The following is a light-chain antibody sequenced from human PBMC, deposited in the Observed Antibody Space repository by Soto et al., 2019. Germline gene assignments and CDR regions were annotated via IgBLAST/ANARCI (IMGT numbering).Light chain of an antibody. CDR3: QQLFMYPPT. Sequence: IQLTQSPSSLSASVGDRVTITCRASQSIINYLAWYQQKPGKAPKLLIYGASTLHSGVPSRFGGSGSGTDFTLTVSSLQPEDFVTYYCQQLFMYPPTFGPGTKVDIK. J-gene: IGKJ3*01. CDR2: GAS. CDR1: QSIINY. V-gene: IGKV1-9*01.